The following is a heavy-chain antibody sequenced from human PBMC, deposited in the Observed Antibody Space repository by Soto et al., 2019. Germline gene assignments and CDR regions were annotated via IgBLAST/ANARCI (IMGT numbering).Heavy chain of an antibody. CDR3: ARARTGTTFQL. CDR1: GGPISSFY. D-gene: IGHD1-7*01. V-gene: IGHV4-59*01. J-gene: IGHJ4*02. Sequence: SETLSLTCTVSGGPISSFYWSWIRQPPGKGLEWIGYMYDSGSTNYNPSLKSRVSISVDTSKNQFSLKLRSVTAADTAVYYCARARTGTTFQLWGQGTLVTVSS. CDR2: MYDSGST.